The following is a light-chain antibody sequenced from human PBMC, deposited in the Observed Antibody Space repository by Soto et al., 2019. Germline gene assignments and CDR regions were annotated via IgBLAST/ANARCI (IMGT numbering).Light chain of an antibody. V-gene: IGKV1-17*01. CDR3: LQHNSLPLT. Sequence: DIQMTQYPSSLSASVGDRVTITCRASQAIRNDLGWYQQKAGKAPKRLIYAASSLQSGVPSRFSGSGSGTEFTLTISSLQPEDFATYYCLQHNSLPLTFGGGTKVEIK. J-gene: IGKJ4*01. CDR1: QAIRND. CDR2: AAS.